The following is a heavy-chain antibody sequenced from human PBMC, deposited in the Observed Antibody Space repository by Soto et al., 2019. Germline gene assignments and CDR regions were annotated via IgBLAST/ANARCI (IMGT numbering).Heavy chain of an antibody. Sequence: QVQLVQSGAEVKKPGASVKVSCKASGYTFTSYDINWVRQATGQGLEWMGWMNPNSGNTGYAQKFQRRVTTTTTTSISTAYIELSSLRAEDTAVYYCASSGSGWSLYWGQGTLVTVSS. V-gene: IGHV1-8*01. CDR1: GYTFTSYD. CDR2: MNPNSGNT. CDR3: ASSGSGWSLY. J-gene: IGHJ4*02. D-gene: IGHD6-19*01.